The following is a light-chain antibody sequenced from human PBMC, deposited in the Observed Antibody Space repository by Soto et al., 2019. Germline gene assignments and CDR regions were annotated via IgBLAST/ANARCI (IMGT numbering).Light chain of an antibody. CDR3: QQYENGPPYT. Sequence: EIVMTQSPATLSVSPGERATLSCRASQSVGNNLAWYQQKPGQAPRLLIYGASTRAIGIPARFSGGGSGTEFTLTISSLQSVDFAVYHCQQYENGPPYTFGQGTKVEIK. J-gene: IGKJ2*01. CDR2: GAS. CDR1: QSVGNN. V-gene: IGKV3-15*01.